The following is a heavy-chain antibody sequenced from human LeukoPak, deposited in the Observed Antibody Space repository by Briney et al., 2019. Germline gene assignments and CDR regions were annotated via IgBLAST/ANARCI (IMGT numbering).Heavy chain of an antibody. D-gene: IGHD1-26*01. CDR2: INPNSGGT. CDR1: GYTFTGYY. CDR3: AREWEPKAWFDP. J-gene: IGHJ5*02. Sequence: ASVKVSCKASGYTFTGYYMHWVRQAPGQGLEWMGWINPNSGGTNYAQKFQGRVTMTRDMSISTAYMELSRLRSDDTAVYYCAREWEPKAWFDPWGQGTLVTVSS. V-gene: IGHV1-2*02.